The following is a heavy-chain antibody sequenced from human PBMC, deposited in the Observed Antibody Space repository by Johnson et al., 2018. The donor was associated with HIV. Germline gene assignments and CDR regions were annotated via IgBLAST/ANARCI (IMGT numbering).Heavy chain of an antibody. CDR3: AKSGFSGSYQGAYDI. CDR1: GFTFSTFG. V-gene: IGHV3-30*02. J-gene: IGHJ3*02. CDR2: KRYDGSNK. Sequence: VQLVESGGGVVQPGGSLRLSCAASGFTFSTFGMHWVRQAPGKGLEWVSFKRYDGSNKYYADSVKGRFTISRDNSKNTLYLQMNSLRAEDTAVYYCAKSGFSGSYQGAYDIWGQGTMVTVSS. D-gene: IGHD1-26*01.